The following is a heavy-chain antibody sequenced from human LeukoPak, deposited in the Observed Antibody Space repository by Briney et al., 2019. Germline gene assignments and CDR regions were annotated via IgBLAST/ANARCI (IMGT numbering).Heavy chain of an antibody. J-gene: IGHJ3*02. D-gene: IGHD3-10*01. Sequence: ASVKVSCKASGGTFSSYAISWVRQAPGQGLEWMGGIIPIFGTANYAQKFQGRVTITTDESTSTAYMELSSLRSEDTAVYYCARDREFGPVENAFDIWGQGTMVTVSS. CDR2: IIPIFGTA. V-gene: IGHV1-69*05. CDR3: ARDREFGPVENAFDI. CDR1: GGTFSSYA.